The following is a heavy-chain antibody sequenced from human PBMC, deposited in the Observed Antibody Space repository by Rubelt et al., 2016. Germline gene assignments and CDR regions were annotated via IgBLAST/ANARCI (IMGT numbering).Heavy chain of an antibody. CDR1: GFTVSSSC. J-gene: IGHJ6*02. Sequence: EVQLVESGGDLVQPGESLRLSCAASGFTVSSSCMSWVRQAPGKGLEWVYLLYSGGGTAYAEPGRGRFTLSRDNSKNTRYFQITSLGADDPAVYYCARDQPPTPRYGMDVWGQGTTVTVSS. CDR2: LYSGGGT. CDR3: ARDQPPTPRYGMDV. D-gene: IGHD2-15*01. V-gene: IGHV3-66*01.